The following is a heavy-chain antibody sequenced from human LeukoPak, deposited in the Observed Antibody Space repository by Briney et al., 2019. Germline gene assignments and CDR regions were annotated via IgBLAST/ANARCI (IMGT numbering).Heavy chain of an antibody. Sequence: PAGSLRLSCAASGFTVSSNYMNWVRQAPGKGLEWVSVIYSGGSTYYADSVKGRFTISRDNSKNTLYLQMNSLRAEDTAVYYCARGSSGSYGELYFDYWGQGTLVTVSS. CDR2: IYSGGST. J-gene: IGHJ4*02. V-gene: IGHV3-66*01. CDR1: GFTVSSNY. D-gene: IGHD1-26*01. CDR3: ARGSSGSYGELYFDY.